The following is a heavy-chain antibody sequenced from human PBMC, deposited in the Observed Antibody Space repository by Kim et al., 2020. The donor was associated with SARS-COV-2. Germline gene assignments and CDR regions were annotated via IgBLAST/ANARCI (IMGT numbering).Heavy chain of an antibody. CDR2: SYI. J-gene: IGHJ4*02. D-gene: IGHD4-17*01. V-gene: IGHV3-21*01. CDR3: ARDPDYHGAY. Sequence: SYIYYADSVKGRFTISRDNAKNSLYLQMNSLRAEDTAVYYCARDPDYHGAYWGQGTLVTVSS.